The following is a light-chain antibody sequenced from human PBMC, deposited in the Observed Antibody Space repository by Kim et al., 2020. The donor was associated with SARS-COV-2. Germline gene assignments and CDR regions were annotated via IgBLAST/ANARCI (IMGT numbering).Light chain of an antibody. CDR2: AAS. J-gene: IGKJ2*01. Sequence: PGERATLSCRASETVTSTYLAWYQHKPGQAPRLLIYAASSRATGIPDRFNGSGSGTDFTLTISRLEREDVAVYYCQQYGRSPRNFGQGTKVDIK. V-gene: IGKV3-20*01. CDR1: ETVTSTY. CDR3: QQYGRSPRN.